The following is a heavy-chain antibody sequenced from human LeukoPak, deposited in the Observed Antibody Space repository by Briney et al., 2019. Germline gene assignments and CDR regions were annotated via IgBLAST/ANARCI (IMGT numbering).Heavy chain of an antibody. CDR1: GFTFSSYA. D-gene: IGHD5-12*01. J-gene: IGHJ4*02. CDR2: ISGSGGST. CDR3: AKALWSDSGYDPYYFDY. Sequence: PGGSLRLSCAASGFTFSSYAMSWVRQAPGKGLEWVSAISGSGGSTYYADSVKGRFTISRDNSKNTLYLQMNSLRAEDTAVYYCAKALWSDSGYDPYYFDYWGQGTLVTVSS. V-gene: IGHV3-23*01.